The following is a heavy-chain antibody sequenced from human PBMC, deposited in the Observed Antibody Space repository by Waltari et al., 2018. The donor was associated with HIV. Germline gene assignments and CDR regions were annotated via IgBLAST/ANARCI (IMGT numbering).Heavy chain of an antibody. J-gene: IGHJ5*02. CDR3: ARSRFGDYGDLRYNWFDP. CDR1: GYTFTGYY. D-gene: IGHD4-17*01. CDR2: MNPGGGGT. Sequence: QVQLVQSGAEVKKPGASVKVSCKASGYTFTGYYMHWVRQAPGQGLEWMGCMNPGGGGTNHAQRFQGRVPMTRDTSISTAYMGLSRRRSDDTAVYYCARSRFGDYGDLRYNWFDPWGQGTLVTVSS. V-gene: IGHV1-2*02.